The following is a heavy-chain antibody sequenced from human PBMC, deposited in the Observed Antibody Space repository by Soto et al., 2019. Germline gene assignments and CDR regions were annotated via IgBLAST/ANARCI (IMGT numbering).Heavy chain of an antibody. V-gene: IGHV4-4*02. J-gene: IGHJ6*03. D-gene: IGHD2-2*01. Sequence: SETLSLTCTVSTASISSSNWWSWVRQAPGKGLEWIGEVYHNGTTNYNPSLKSRVTISVDKSNNQFSLKLISVTAADTAVYHCARVVKYRLFYYYSYMDVWGTGTTVTVSS. CDR1: TASISSSNW. CDR3: ARVVKYRLFYYYSYMDV. CDR2: VYHNGTT.